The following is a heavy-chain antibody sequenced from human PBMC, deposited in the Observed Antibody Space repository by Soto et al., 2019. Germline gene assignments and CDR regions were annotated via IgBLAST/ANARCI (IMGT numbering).Heavy chain of an antibody. CDR1: GGSISSSSYY. CDR2: IYYSGST. D-gene: IGHD3-3*01. J-gene: IGHJ5*02. Sequence: SEILSLTCTVSGGSISSSSYYWGWIRQPPGKGLEWIGSIYYSGSTYYNPSLKSRVTISVDTSKNQFSLKLSSVTAADTAVYYCARSSTVTTIFGVVIGYQDWFDPWGQGTLVTVSS. V-gene: IGHV4-39*01. CDR3: ARSSTVTTIFGVVIGYQDWFDP.